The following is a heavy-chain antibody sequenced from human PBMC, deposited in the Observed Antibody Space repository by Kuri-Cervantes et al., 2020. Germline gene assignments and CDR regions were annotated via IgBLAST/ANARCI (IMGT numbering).Heavy chain of an antibody. J-gene: IGHJ6*03. Sequence: GGSLRLSCAASGFTFDDYAMHWVRQAPGKGLEWVSVIYSGGSTYYADSVKGRFTISSHNSKNTLYLQMNSLRAEDTAVYYCARVLSRAAADYYYYYMDVWGKGTTVTVSS. CDR1: GFTFDDYA. CDR2: IYSGGST. CDR3: ARVLSRAAADYYYYYMDV. D-gene: IGHD6-13*01. V-gene: IGHV3-53*04.